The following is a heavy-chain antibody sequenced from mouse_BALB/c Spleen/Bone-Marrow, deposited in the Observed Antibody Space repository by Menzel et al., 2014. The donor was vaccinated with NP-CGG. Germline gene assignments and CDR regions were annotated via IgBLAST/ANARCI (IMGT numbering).Heavy chain of an antibody. CDR1: GYNFTSYW. V-gene: IGHV1-55*01. CDR2: IYPGSGST. CDR3: ARFSQLGLLAY. D-gene: IGHD3-1*01. Sequence: LVESGAELVKPGTSVKLSCKASGYNFTSYWINWVKLRPGQGLEWIGDIYPGSGSTNYNEKFKSKATLTVDTSSSTAYMQLSSLASEDSALYYCARFSQLGLLAYWCQGTLVTVSA. J-gene: IGHJ3*01.